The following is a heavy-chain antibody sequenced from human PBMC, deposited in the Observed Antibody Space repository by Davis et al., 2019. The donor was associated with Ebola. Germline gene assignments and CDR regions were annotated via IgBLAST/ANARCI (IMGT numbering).Heavy chain of an antibody. J-gene: IGHJ5*02. D-gene: IGHD2-15*01. Sequence: AASVKVSCKASGYTFTTYAIHWVRQAPGQRLEWMGWINGGNGNTASSQNLQGRLTITRETSATTAYMELSSLRSEDTAIYYCARRYCSGISCNSWQYNYFDPWGQGTLVTVSP. CDR2: INGGNGNT. CDR3: ARRYCSGISCNSWQYNYFDP. V-gene: IGHV1-3*01. CDR1: GYTFTTYA.